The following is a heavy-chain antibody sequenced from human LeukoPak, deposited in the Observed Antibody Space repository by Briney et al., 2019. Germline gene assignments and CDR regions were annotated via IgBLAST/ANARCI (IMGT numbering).Heavy chain of an antibody. D-gene: IGHD3-22*01. J-gene: IGHJ3*02. V-gene: IGHV1-69*01. CDR2: IIPIFGTV. Sequence: SVKVSCKASGGSFNTYTISWVRQAPGQGLEWMGGIIPIFGTVNYGQKFQGRVTVTADESTSTAYMELSSLRSEDPAVYYCARDNGQIFDSNRFAFDIWGQGTVVTVSS. CDR3: ARDNGQIFDSNRFAFDI. CDR1: GGSFNTYT.